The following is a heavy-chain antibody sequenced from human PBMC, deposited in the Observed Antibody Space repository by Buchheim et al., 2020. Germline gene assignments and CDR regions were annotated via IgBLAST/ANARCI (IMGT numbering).Heavy chain of an antibody. CDR3: ARGHQQWLAPKYYFDY. J-gene: IGHJ4*02. D-gene: IGHD6-19*01. Sequence: QVQLQQWGAGLLKPSETLSLTCAVYGGSFSGYYWSWIRQPPGKGLEWIGEINHSGSTNYNPSLKSRVTISVDTSKNPFSLKLSSVTAADTAVYYCARGHQQWLAPKYYFDYWGQGTL. V-gene: IGHV4-34*01. CDR2: INHSGST. CDR1: GGSFSGYY.